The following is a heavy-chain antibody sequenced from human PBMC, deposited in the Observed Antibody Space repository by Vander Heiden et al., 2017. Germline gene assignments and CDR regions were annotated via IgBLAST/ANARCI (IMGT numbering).Heavy chain of an antibody. D-gene: IGHD3-10*01. Sequence: EVQLVEPGGGVVRPGGSLRLARSASGFPFDDYGMSWVRQAPGKGLEWVSGINWNGGSTGYADSVKGRFTISRDKAKNSLYLQMNSLRVEDTAMFYCVRDLGIRGVPLDYWGQGTLVTVSS. V-gene: IGHV3-20*04. CDR1: GFPFDDYG. CDR2: INWNGGST. CDR3: VRDLGIRGVPLDY. J-gene: IGHJ4*02.